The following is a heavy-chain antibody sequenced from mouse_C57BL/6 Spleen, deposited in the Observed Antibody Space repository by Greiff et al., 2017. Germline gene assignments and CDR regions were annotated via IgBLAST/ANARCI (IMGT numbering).Heavy chain of an antibody. V-gene: IGHV1-7*01. CDR1: GYTFTSYW. CDR2: INPSSGYT. J-gene: IGHJ4*01. D-gene: IGHD1-1*01. CDR3: ARIGGSREDARDY. Sequence: QVQLKQSGAELAKPGASVKLSCKASGYTFTSYWMHWVKQRPGQGLEWIGYINPSSGYTKYNQKFKDKATLTADKSSSTAYMQRSSLTYEDSAVYYCARIGGSREDARDYWGQGTSVTVSS.